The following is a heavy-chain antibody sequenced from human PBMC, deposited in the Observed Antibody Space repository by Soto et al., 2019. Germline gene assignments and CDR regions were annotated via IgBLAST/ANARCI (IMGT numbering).Heavy chain of an antibody. D-gene: IGHD6-13*01. CDR3: ARHSVDQQLVSGLFYYYYMDV. V-gene: IGHV4-39*01. CDR2: IYYSGST. J-gene: IGHJ6*03. Sequence: QLQLQESGPGLVKPSETLSLTCTVSGGSISSSSYYWGWIRQPPGKGLEWIGSIYYSGSTYYNPSLKSRVTISVDTSKNQFSLKLSSVTAADTAVYYCARHSVDQQLVSGLFYYYYMDVWGKGTTVTVSS. CDR1: GGSISSSSYY.